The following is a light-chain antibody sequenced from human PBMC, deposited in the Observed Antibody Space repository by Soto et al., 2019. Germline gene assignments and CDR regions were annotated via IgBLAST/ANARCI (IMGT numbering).Light chain of an antibody. Sequence: EIFLTQSPGTLSLSPWERATLSCRASQSVSSSYLAWYQQKPGQAPRLLIYGASSRATGIPDRFSGSGSGTDFTLTISRLEPEDFAVYYCQQYGSSPPITFGQGTRLEIK. J-gene: IGKJ5*01. CDR2: GAS. CDR3: QQYGSSPPIT. CDR1: QSVSSSY. V-gene: IGKV3-20*01.